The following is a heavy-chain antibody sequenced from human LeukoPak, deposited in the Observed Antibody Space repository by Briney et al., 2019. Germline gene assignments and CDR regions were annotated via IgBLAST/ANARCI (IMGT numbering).Heavy chain of an antibody. D-gene: IGHD3-10*01. CDR2: SGAA. Sequence: SGAANYAQKFQGRFTMTRDTSISTAYMELSSLRSDDTAVFYCARSNHYYGSGSGDAFDIWGQGTMVTVSS. J-gene: IGHJ3*02. CDR3: ARSNHYYGSGSGDAFDI. V-gene: IGHV1-2*02.